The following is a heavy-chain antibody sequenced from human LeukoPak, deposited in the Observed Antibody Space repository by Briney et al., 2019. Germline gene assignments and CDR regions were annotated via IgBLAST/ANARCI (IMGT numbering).Heavy chain of an antibody. J-gene: IGHJ4*02. CDR2: ISCSGSTT. CDR1: GFTFNSYA. V-gene: IGHV3-23*01. CDR3: VRDDRRYGDYGYFDY. Sequence: GGSLRLFCAASGFTFNSYAMNSVRQAPGKGLEWVSSISCSGSTTYSADSVKGRFTISRDNSKITLYLQMNSLRAEDTAVYYCVRDDRRYGDYGYFDYGGQGTLVTVSS. D-gene: IGHD4-17*01.